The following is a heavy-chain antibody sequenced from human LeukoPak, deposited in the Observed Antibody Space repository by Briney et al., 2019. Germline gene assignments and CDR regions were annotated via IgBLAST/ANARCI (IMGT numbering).Heavy chain of an antibody. V-gene: IGHV5-51*01. CDR3: ARYSGYDYYYYGMDV. CDR2: IYPGDSDT. Sequence: GESLKISCKGSGYSFTSYWIGWVRQMPGKGLEWMGIIYPGDSDTRYSPSFQGQVTISADKSISTAYLQWSSLKASDTAMYYCARYSGYDYYYYGMDVWGQGTTVTVS. D-gene: IGHD5-12*01. CDR1: GYSFTSYW. J-gene: IGHJ6*02.